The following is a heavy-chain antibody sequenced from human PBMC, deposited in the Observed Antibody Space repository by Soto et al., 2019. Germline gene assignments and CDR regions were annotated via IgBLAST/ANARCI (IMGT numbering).Heavy chain of an antibody. V-gene: IGHV3-48*03. CDR1: GFTFSTYH. CDR2: IHSGGSRI. D-gene: IGHD4-17*01. J-gene: IGHJ6*02. CDR3: ARDGSTVTTNYHYAMDV. Sequence: GGSLRLSCAASGFTFSTYHMNWVRKAPGKGLEWVSYIHSGGSRIYYADSVKGRFTISRDNAKNSLYLQMNSLRAEDTAVYYWARDGSTVTTNYHYAMDVEGQGTTVTVSS.